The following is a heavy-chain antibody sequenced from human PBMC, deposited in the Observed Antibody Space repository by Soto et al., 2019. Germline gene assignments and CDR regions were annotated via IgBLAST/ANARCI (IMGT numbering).Heavy chain of an antibody. Sequence: DSVKGRFTIARDNSKNTLYLQMNSLRDKDTAVYYCARALQGWLQSPANYRYWGQGTLVTVSS. D-gene: IGHD5-18*01. V-gene: IGHV3-30*01. J-gene: IGHJ4*02. CDR3: ARALQGWLQSPANYRY.